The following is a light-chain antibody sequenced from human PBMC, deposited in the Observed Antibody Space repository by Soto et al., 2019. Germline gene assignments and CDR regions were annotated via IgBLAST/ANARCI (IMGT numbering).Light chain of an antibody. V-gene: IGKV1-5*01. J-gene: IGKJ4*01. CDR2: EAS. Sequence: DIQMTQSPSTLSASVGDRVTITCRASQGISRWLAWYQQKPGKAPKLLIYEASNLESGVPSRFSGSGSGTDFTLTISSLQPDDFATYYCQQYNSYSPLTFGGGTKVDIK. CDR1: QGISRW. CDR3: QQYNSYSPLT.